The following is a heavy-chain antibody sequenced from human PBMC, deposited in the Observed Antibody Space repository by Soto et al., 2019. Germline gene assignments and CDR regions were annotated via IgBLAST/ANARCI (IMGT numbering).Heavy chain of an antibody. V-gene: IGHV3-74*01. Sequence: VPLVESGGGSVQPGGSLRLSCVASGIPFSGYWMHWVRQVPGKGPVWVARVDGAGSGTSYADFVKGRFTISRDNAQNTVSLQMDSLRVEDTAVYYCATVFEHWGQGITVTVSS. CDR3: ATVFEH. CDR2: VDGAGSGT. J-gene: IGHJ4*02. CDR1: GIPFSGYW.